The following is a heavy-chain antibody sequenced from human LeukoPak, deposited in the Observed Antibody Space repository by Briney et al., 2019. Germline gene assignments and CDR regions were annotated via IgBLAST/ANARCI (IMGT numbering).Heavy chain of an antibody. J-gene: IGHJ4*02. V-gene: IGHV4-4*07. D-gene: IGHD1-26*01. CDR1: GGSIRGYY. CDR3: ARDLSGRHSY. CDR2: IYTSGST. Sequence: SETLSLTCTVSGGSIRGYYWSWIRQPAGKGLEWIGRIYTSGSTNYNPSLKSRVTISVDTTKNQFSLKLSSMTAADTAVYYCARDLSGRHSYWGQGTLVTVSS.